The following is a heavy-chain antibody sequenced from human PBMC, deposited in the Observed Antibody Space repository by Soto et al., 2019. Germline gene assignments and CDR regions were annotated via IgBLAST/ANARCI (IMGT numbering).Heavy chain of an antibody. J-gene: IGHJ4*02. V-gene: IGHV3-21*01. CDR1: GFTFSTYS. D-gene: IGHD1-26*01. CDR2: ISSTSTYI. CDR3: ARDLQRGAPDS. Sequence: VHLVESGGGLVKPGGSLRLSCAASGFTFSTYSMNWVRQAPGKGLEWVSSISSTSTYIYYADSLKGRFTISRDNSKKSLFLQMNSLTAEDTAVYYCARDLQRGAPDSWGQGTLVIVSS.